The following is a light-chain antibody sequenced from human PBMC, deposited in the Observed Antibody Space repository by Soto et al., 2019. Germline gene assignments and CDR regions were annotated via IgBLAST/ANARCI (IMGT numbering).Light chain of an antibody. J-gene: IGKJ1*01. CDR2: GAS. CDR1: QSVSSNY. Sequence: EIVLTQSPGTLSLSPGERATLSCRASQSVSSNYLAWYQQKPGQAPRLLIYGASSRATGIPDRFSGSGSGTDFTLTISRLEPEDFAVYYCQPYGDSRTIGRGTKVDTK. CDR3: QPYGDSRT. V-gene: IGKV3-20*01.